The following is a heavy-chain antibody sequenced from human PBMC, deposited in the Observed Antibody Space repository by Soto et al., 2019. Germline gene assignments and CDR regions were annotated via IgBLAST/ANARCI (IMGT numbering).Heavy chain of an antibody. CDR3: AREGITMVRGVQEMNYYYYSGMDV. CDR2: IAYSGDT. Sequence: PSETLSLTCAVSGGSIISADSYWFWIRKHPGKGLEWIGYIAYSGDTYYNPSLKSRVTISADKSKNQFSLTLRSVTAADTAVYYCAREGITMVRGVQEMNYYYYSGMDVWGQGTTVTVS. D-gene: IGHD3-10*01. V-gene: IGHV4-31*11. J-gene: IGHJ6*02. CDR1: GGSIISADSY.